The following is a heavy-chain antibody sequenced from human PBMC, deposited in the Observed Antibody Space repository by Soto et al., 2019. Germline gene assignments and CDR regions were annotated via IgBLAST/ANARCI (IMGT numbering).Heavy chain of an antibody. CDR1: GFTFSSYD. CDR2: ISYDGSNK. D-gene: IGHD6-19*01. V-gene: IGHV3-30*18. Sequence: QVQLVESGGGVVQPGRSLRLSCAASGFTFSSYDMHWVLQAPGKGLEWVAVISYDGSNKYYADSVKGRFTISRDNSKNTLYLQMNSLRAEATAVYYCAKDWSSGWYDYWGQGTLVTVSS. J-gene: IGHJ4*02. CDR3: AKDWSSGWYDY.